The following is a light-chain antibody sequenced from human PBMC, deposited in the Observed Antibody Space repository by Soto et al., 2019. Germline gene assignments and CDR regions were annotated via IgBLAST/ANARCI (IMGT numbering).Light chain of an antibody. CDR1: QRISSW. Sequence: DIQMTQSPSTLSASVGDRVTITCRASQRISSWLAWYQQKPGRAPKLLIYKASSLESGVPARFSGSGPGTGFTLTISGLQPDDFATYYCQQYSSYSYTFGQGTKVDSK. V-gene: IGKV1-5*03. CDR3: QQYSSYSYT. J-gene: IGKJ2*01. CDR2: KAS.